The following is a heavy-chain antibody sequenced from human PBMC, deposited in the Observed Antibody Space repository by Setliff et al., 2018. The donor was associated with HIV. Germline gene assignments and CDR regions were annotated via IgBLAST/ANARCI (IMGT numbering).Heavy chain of an antibody. J-gene: IGHJ4*02. CDR3: TTSPYCSSGMCLDY. Sequence: PGGSLRLSCAASGFTFSNAWMYWVRQAPGKGLEWVGRIKRKSDGGSIEYAAPVKGRFTISRDDSKSTLYLQMTSLKTEDTALYYCTTSPYCSSGMCLDYWGQGTLVTVSS. CDR2: IKRKSDGGSI. D-gene: IGHD2-8*01. CDR1: GFTFSNAW. V-gene: IGHV3-15*01.